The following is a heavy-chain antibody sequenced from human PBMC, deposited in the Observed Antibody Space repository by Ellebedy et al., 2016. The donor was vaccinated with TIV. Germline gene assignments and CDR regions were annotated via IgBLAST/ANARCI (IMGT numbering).Heavy chain of an antibody. CDR1: GGTFSSYA. V-gene: IGHV1-69*13. CDR2: IIPIFGTA. J-gene: IGHJ3*02. Sequence: AASVKVSCKASGGTFSSYAISWVRQAPGQGLEWMGGIIPIFGTANYAQKFQGRVTITADESTSTAYMELSSLRSEDTAVYYCAGGRDVVITTGDAFDIWGQGTMVTVSS. CDR3: AGGRDVVITTGDAFDI. D-gene: IGHD3-22*01.